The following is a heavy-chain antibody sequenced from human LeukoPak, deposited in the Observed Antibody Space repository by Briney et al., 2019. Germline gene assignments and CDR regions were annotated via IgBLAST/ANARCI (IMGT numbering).Heavy chain of an antibody. Sequence: ASVKVSCKASGYTFTCYYMHWVRQAPGQGLEWMGWINPNSGGTNYSQKFQGRVTITRDTSIITAYMELNRLRSDDTAVYFCATDRLSQELLDYWGQGTLVTVSS. CDR2: INPNSGGT. V-gene: IGHV1-2*02. J-gene: IGHJ4*02. CDR3: ATDRLSQELLDY. CDR1: GYTFTCYY. D-gene: IGHD2-15*01.